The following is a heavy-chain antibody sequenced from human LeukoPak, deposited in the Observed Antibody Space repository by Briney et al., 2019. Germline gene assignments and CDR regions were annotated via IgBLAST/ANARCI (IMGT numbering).Heavy chain of an antibody. J-gene: IGHJ4*02. CDR3: AASLPNIVVVPATKGPFGY. D-gene: IGHD2-2*01. Sequence: ASVKVSCKASGYTFTGYYMHWVRQAPGQGLEWMGRINPNSGGTNYAQKFQGRATLTRATSTGTVYMELSSLRSEDTAVYYCAASLPNIVVVPATKGPFGYWGQGTLVTVSS. V-gene: IGHV1-2*06. CDR2: INPNSGGT. CDR1: GYTFTGYY.